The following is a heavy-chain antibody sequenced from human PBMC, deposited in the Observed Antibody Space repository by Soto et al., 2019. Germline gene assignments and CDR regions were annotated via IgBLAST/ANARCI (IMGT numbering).Heavy chain of an antibody. D-gene: IGHD5-18*01. J-gene: IGHJ5*02. CDR1: GGTFSSYA. CDR2: IIPIFGTA. V-gene: IGHV1-69*13. Sequence: SVKVSCKASGGTFSSYAISWVRQAPGQGLEWMGGIIPIFGTANYAQKFQGRVTITADESTSTAYMELSSLRSEDTAVYYCARAMDTAMATRGDWFDPWGQGTLVTVSS. CDR3: ARAMDTAMATRGDWFDP.